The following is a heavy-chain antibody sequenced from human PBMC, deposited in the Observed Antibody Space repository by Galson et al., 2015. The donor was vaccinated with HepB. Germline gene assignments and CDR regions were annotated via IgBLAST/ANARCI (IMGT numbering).Heavy chain of an antibody. CDR1: GFTFSSSS. CDR2: ISSSSSYI. D-gene: IGHD6-13*01. J-gene: IGHJ5*02. CDR3: ARVVSSSWYTNWFDP. V-gene: IGHV3-21*01. Sequence: PLRLSCAASGFTFSSSSMNWVHQAPGKGLEWVSSISSSSSYIYYADSVKGRFTISRDNAKNSLYLQMNSLRAEDTAVYYCARVVSSSWYTNWFDPWGQGTLVTVSS.